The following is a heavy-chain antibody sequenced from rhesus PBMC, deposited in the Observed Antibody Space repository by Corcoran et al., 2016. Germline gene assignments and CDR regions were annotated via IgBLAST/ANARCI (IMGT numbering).Heavy chain of an antibody. CDR3: ARGKRWLENHDAFDF. V-gene: IGHV4-81*01. Sequence: QLQLQESGPGLVKPSETLSLTCAVSGGSISSNYWSWIRQPPGKGLEWIGYIYGNSASTNYNPSLKNRVTISKDTSKNHFSLKLSSVTAADTAVYYCARGKRWLENHDAFDFWGQGLRVTVSS. D-gene: IGHD6-37*01. CDR1: GGSISSNY. J-gene: IGHJ3*01. CDR2: IYGNSAST.